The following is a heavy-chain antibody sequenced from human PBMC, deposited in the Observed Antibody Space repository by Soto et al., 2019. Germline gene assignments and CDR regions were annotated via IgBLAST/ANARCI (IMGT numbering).Heavy chain of an antibody. J-gene: IGHJ4*02. CDR1: GFTFSSYA. CDR2: ISYDGSNK. D-gene: IGHD3-9*01. Sequence: GGSLRLSCAASGFTFSSYAMHWVRQAPGKGLEWVAVISYDGSNKYYADSVKGRFTISRDNSKNTLYLQMNSLRAEDTAVYYCARATYYDILTGYYDYWGQGTLVTVSS. CDR3: ARATYYDILTGYYDY. V-gene: IGHV3-30-3*01.